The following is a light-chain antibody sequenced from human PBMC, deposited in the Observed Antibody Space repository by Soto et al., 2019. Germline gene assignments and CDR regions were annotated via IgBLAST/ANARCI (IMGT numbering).Light chain of an antibody. Sequence: EIVLTQSPATLSLSPGERATLSCRASQSVSSYLAWYQQKPGQAPRLLIYDASNMATGIPARFSGSGSGTDFTLTISSLGPEDFAVYYCQQRSNWPPFTFGGGTKVEIK. CDR1: QSVSSY. CDR3: QQRSNWPPFT. J-gene: IGKJ4*01. CDR2: DAS. V-gene: IGKV3-11*01.